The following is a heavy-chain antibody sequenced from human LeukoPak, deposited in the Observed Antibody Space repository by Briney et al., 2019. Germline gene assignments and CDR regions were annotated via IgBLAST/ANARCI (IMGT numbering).Heavy chain of an antibody. D-gene: IGHD3-22*01. J-gene: IGHJ4*02. CDR1: GYTFTSYG. V-gene: IGHV1-18*01. Sequence: ASVKVSCKASGYTFTSYGISWVRQAPGQGLERMGWISAYNGNTNYAQKLQGRVTMTTDTSTSTAYMELRSLRSDDTAVYYCARVPRRGKYYYDSSKTSQFDYWGQGTLVTVSS. CDR2: ISAYNGNT. CDR3: ARVPRRGKYYYDSSKTSQFDY.